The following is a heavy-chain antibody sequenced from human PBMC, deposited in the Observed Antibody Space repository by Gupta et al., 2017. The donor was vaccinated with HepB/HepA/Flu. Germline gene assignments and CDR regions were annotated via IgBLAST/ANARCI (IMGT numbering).Heavy chain of an antibody. Sequence: QVQLVASGGGVVQPGRSLRLSCAASGFTFSRYAMHWVRQAPGKGLEWVAVISYDGSNKYYADAVKGRFTISRDNSKNTLYLQMNSLRAEDTAVYYCARSTSWVVVTPGDYWGQGTLVTVSS. D-gene: IGHD3-22*01. CDR2: ISYDGSNK. CDR1: GFTFSRYA. V-gene: IGHV3-30-3*01. J-gene: IGHJ4*02. CDR3: ARSTSWVVVTPGDY.